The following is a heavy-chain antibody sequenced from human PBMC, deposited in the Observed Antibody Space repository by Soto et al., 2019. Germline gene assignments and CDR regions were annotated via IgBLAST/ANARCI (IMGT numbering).Heavy chain of an antibody. CDR1: GFTFSNYA. D-gene: IGHD2-15*01. CDR3: AKDLVDIVVEVAAMFDY. CDR2: ISGSGGST. Sequence: PGGSLRLSCAASGFTFSNYAMSWVRQAPGKGLEWVSAISGSGGSTYSADSVKGRFTISRDNSKNTLYLQMNSLRAEDTAIYYCAKDLVDIVVEVAAMFDYWGQGTLVTVSS. V-gene: IGHV3-23*01. J-gene: IGHJ4*02.